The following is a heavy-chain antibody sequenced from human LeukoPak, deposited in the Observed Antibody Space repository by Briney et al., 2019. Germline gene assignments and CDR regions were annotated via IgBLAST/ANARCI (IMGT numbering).Heavy chain of an antibody. Sequence: GGSLRLSCAASGFTFSSYSMNWVRQAPGKGLEWVSSISSSSSYIYYADSVKGRFTISRDNAKNTLYLQMSSLRAEDTAVYYCAKFQESPPGYYYSMDVWGQGTTVTVSS. J-gene: IGHJ6*02. V-gene: IGHV3-21*04. CDR1: GFTFSSYS. CDR3: AKFQESPPGYYYSMDV. D-gene: IGHD2-21*01. CDR2: ISSSSSYI.